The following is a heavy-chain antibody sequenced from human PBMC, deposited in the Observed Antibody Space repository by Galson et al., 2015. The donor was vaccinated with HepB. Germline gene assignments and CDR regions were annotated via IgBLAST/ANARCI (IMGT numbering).Heavy chain of an antibody. CDR1: GFTFSNYA. J-gene: IGHJ4*02. CDR3: AREDWITIFGVIDY. V-gene: IGHV3-23*01. Sequence: SLRLSCAASGFTFSNYAMSWVRQAPGKGLQWVSAISGSGDRTYYADSVKGRFTISRDNSKNTLYLQLNSLRDEDTAVYYCAREDWITIFGVIDYWGQGILVTVSS. D-gene: IGHD3-3*01. CDR2: ISGSGDRT.